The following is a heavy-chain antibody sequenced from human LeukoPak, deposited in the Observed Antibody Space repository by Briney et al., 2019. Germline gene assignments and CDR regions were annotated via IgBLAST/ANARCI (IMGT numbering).Heavy chain of an antibody. J-gene: IGHJ3*02. D-gene: IGHD3-9*01. V-gene: IGHV4-59*01. Sequence: SETLSLTCTVSGGSISSYYWSWIRQPPGKGLEWIGYIYDSGSTNYNPSLKSRVTISVDTSKNQFSVKLSSVTAADTAVYYCAGSGFDRAFDIWGQGTMVTVSS. CDR1: GGSISSYY. CDR2: IYDSGST. CDR3: AGSGFDRAFDI.